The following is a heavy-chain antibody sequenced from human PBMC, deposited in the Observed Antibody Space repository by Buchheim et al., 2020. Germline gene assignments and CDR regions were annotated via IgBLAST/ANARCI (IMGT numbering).Heavy chain of an antibody. CDR2: INPNSGGT. CDR3: AREGATIFGISYYGMDV. D-gene: IGHD3-3*01. J-gene: IGHJ6*02. CDR1: GYTFTGYY. V-gene: IGHV1-2*02. Sequence: QVQLVQSGAEVKKPGASVKVSCKASGYTFTGYYMHWVRQAPGQGLEWMGWINPNSGGTNYEQKFQGRATMTRDTSISTAYMELSRLRSDDTAVYYCAREGATIFGISYYGMDVWGQGTT.